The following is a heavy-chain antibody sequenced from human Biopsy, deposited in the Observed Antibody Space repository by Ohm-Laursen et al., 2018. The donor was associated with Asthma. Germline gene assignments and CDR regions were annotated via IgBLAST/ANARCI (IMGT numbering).Heavy chain of an antibody. CDR2: IYSGGST. D-gene: IGHD2-15*01. CDR1: GFSVSSNY. Sequence: SLRLSCTAFGFSVSSNYMGWVRQAPGKGLEWVSVIYSGGSTYYADSVKGRFTISRDNSKNTLDLQMNSLRAEDTAVYYCGRDYPLVDWGQGTLVTVSS. J-gene: IGHJ4*02. CDR3: GRDYPLVD. V-gene: IGHV3-53*01.